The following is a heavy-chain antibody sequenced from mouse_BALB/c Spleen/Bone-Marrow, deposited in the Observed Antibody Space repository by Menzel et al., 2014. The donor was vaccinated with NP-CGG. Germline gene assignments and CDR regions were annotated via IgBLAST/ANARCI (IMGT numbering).Heavy chain of an antibody. CDR3: TRRDRYGYYAMDY. CDR1: GYTFTSYW. J-gene: IGHJ4*01. CDR2: IYPSDSYT. Sequence: VQLQESGAELVRPGASVKLSCKASGYTFTSYWINWVKQRPGQGLEWIGNIYPSDSYTNYNQKFKDKATLTVDKSSSTAYMQLSSPTSEDSAVYYCTRRDRYGYYAMDYWGQGTSVTVSS. V-gene: IGHV1-69*02. D-gene: IGHD2-14*01.